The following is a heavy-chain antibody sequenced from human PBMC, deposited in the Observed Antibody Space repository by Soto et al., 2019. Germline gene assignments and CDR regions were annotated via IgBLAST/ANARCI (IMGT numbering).Heavy chain of an antibody. V-gene: IGHV3-23*01. CDR2: IDAGSATT. Sequence: EVHLLESGGGLVQSGGSLRLSCAASGFPFGSYPMGWVRQTPGKGLEWVSGIDAGSATTHYADSVQGRFSISRDSSKTTVYLQMNGLRPDDTAVYYCATWHEREHAYDVWGQGTTVTVSS. J-gene: IGHJ3*01. CDR1: GFPFGSYP. D-gene: IGHD1-1*01. CDR3: ATWHEREHAYDV.